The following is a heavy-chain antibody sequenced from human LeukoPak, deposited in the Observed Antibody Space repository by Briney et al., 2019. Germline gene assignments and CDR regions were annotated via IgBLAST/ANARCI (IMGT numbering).Heavy chain of an antibody. CDR1: GGTFSSYA. Sequence: EASVKVSCKASGGTFSSYAISWVRQAPGQGLEWMGGIIPIFGTANYAQKFQGRVTITADKSTSTAYMELSSLRSEDTAVYYCARDPLQVHGRNYYYYYYMDVWGKGTTVTVSS. CDR2: IIPIFGTA. CDR3: ARDPLQVHGRNYYYYYYMDV. D-gene: IGHD4/OR15-4a*01. V-gene: IGHV1-69*06. J-gene: IGHJ6*03.